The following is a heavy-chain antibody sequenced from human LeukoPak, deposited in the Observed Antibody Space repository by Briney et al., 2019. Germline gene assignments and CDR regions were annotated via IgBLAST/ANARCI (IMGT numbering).Heavy chain of an antibody. CDR2: INHSGST. V-gene: IGHV4-34*01. Sequence: SETLSLTCAVSGGSFSSYCWNWIRQPPGKGLEWIGVINHSGSTSYNPSLKSRVTISVDTSKNPFSLKLSSATAADPAVYYCAGDYYDSSGWGPLFVYWGQGTLVTVSS. J-gene: IGHJ4*02. CDR3: AGDYYDSSGWGPLFVY. CDR1: GGSFSSYC. D-gene: IGHD3-22*01.